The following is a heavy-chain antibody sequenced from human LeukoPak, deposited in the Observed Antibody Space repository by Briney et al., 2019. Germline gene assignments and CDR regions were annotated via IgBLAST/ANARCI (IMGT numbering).Heavy chain of an antibody. Sequence: GASVKVSCKASGGSFSDYPINWVRQAPGQGLEWLGGIIPKYSASNYAQAFQGRVTITADESTNTVHMEMSGLRPDDTAVYYCVRPDRIFGVPAAFDAWGQGTLVAVSS. CDR2: IIPKYSAS. J-gene: IGHJ3*01. D-gene: IGHD3-3*02. CDR3: VRPDRIFGVPAAFDA. CDR1: GGSFSDYP. V-gene: IGHV1-69*13.